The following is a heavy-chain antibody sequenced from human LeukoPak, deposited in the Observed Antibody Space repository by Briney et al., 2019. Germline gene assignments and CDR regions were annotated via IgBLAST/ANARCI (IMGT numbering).Heavy chain of an antibody. V-gene: IGHV4-59*01. J-gene: IGHJ3*02. D-gene: IGHD2-21*01. Sequence: SETLSLTCTVSGGSISSYYWSWIRQPPGKGLEWIGYIYYSGSTNYNPSLKSRVTISVDTSKNQFSLKLSPVTAADTAVYYCARSVREVMDAFDIWGQGTMVTVSS. CDR2: IYYSGST. CDR3: ARSVREVMDAFDI. CDR1: GGSISSYY.